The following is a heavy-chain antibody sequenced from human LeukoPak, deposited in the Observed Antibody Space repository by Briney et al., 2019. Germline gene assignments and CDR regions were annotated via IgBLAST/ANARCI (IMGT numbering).Heavy chain of an antibody. CDR1: GFTFSSYW. CDR2: INSDGSST. V-gene: IGHV3-74*01. CDR3: ARDRNYVNWFDP. J-gene: IGHJ5*02. Sequence: GGSLRLSCAASGFTFSSYWMHWVRQAPGKGLVWVSRINSDGSSTSYADSVKGRLTISRDNAKNTLYLQMNSLRAEDTAVYYCARDRNYVNWFDPWGQGTLVTVSS. D-gene: IGHD1-7*01.